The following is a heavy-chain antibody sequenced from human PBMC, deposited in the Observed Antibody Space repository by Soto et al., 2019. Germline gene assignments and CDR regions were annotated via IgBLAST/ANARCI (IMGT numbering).Heavy chain of an antibody. CDR2: ISAYNGNT. Sequence: GASMKVSRKASGYTFTRYGISSVRQAPGQGLEWMGWISAYNGNTNYAQKLQGRVTMTTDTSTSTAYMELRSLRSDDTAVYYCARDLHGDPYYWGQGTLVTVSS. CDR3: ARDLHGDPYY. CDR1: GYTFTRYG. J-gene: IGHJ4*02. D-gene: IGHD4-17*01. V-gene: IGHV1-18*01.